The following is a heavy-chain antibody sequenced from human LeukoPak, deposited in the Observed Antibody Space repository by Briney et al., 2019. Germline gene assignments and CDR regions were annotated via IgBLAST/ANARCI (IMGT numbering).Heavy chain of an antibody. D-gene: IGHD6-13*01. CDR1: GFTFSSYN. J-gene: IGHJ4*02. Sequence: GSLRLSCAVSGFTFSSYNMNWIRQPPGKGLEWIGYIYYSGSTNYNPSLKSRVTISVDTSKNQFSLKLSSVTAADTAVYYCARDAGYSSPFDYWGQGTLVTVSS. CDR2: IYYSGST. V-gene: IGHV4-59*01. CDR3: ARDAGYSSPFDY.